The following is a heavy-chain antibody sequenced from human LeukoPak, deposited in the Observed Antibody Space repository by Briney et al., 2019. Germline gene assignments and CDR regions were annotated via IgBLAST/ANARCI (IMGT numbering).Heavy chain of an antibody. J-gene: IGHJ5*02. CDR1: GFTFSSYA. CDR3: AKVGNLAVAPPVVWFDP. Sequence: PGGSLRLSCAASGFTFSSYAMSWVRQAPGKGLEWVSAISGSGGSTYYADSVKGRFTISRDNSKNTLYLQMNSLRAEDTAVYYCAKVGNLAVAPPVVWFDPWGQGTLVTVSS. D-gene: IGHD6-19*01. CDR2: ISGSGGST. V-gene: IGHV3-23*01.